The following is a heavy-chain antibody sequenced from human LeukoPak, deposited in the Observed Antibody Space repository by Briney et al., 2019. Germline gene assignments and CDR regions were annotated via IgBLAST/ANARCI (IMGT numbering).Heavy chain of an antibody. D-gene: IGHD2-2*01. V-gene: IGHV3-23*01. Sequence: GGSLRLSCAASGFTFNTYAMSWVRQAPGKGVEWVSAISGSGGSTYYADSVKGRFTISRDNSKNTLFLQMNSLRAEDTAVYSCAKDPHSSPSYDNWGQGTLVTVSS. J-gene: IGHJ4*02. CDR1: GFTFNTYA. CDR2: ISGSGGST. CDR3: AKDPHSSPSYDN.